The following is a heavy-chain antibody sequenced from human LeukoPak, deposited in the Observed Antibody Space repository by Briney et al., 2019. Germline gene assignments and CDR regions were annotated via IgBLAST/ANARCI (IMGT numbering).Heavy chain of an antibody. J-gene: IGHJ4*02. CDR1: GFTFSSYG. D-gene: IGHD3-3*01. CDR3: AKAFGVVIFSADY. CDR2: IRYDGSNK. V-gene: IGHV3-30*02. Sequence: GGSLRLSCAASGFTFSSYGMHWVRQAPRKGLEWVVFIRYDGSNKYYADSVKGRFTISRDNSKNTLYLQMNSLRAEDTAVYYCAKAFGVVIFSADYWGKGTLVTVSS.